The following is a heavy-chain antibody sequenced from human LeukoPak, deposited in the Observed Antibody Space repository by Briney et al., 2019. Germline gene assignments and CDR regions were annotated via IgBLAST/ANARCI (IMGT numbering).Heavy chain of an antibody. CDR3: ARDHNYGSGSGFDY. D-gene: IGHD3-10*01. CDR1: GFTFSSYA. Sequence: PGGSLRLSCAASGFTFSSYAMSWVRQAPGKGLEWVSAISDSGGSTNYADSVKGRFTISRDNSKNTLYLQMNSLRAEDTAVYYCARDHNYGSGSGFDYWGQGTLVTVSS. V-gene: IGHV3-23*01. CDR2: ISDSGGST. J-gene: IGHJ4*02.